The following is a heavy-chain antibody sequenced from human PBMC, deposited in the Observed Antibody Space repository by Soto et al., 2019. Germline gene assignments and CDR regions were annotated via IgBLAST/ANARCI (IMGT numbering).Heavy chain of an antibody. Sequence: GGSLRLSCAASGFTFSSYWMHWVRQAPGKGLVWVSRINSDGSSTSYVDSVKGRFTISRDNAKNTLYLQMNSLRAEDTAVYYCARDFPVSPYDYIWGSPLDYWGQGTLVTVSS. CDR1: GFTFSSYW. CDR3: ARDFPVSPYDYIWGSPLDY. CDR2: INSDGSST. V-gene: IGHV3-74*01. J-gene: IGHJ4*02. D-gene: IGHD3-16*01.